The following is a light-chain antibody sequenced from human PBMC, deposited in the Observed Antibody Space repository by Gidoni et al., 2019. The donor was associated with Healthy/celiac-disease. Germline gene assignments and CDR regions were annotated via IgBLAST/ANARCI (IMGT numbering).Light chain of an antibody. CDR3: AAWDDSLSGWV. V-gene: IGLV1-47*01. CDR2: RNN. CDR1: SSNIGSNY. J-gene: IGLJ3*02. Sequence: QSVLTQPPSASGIPGQRVTNTCSGSSSNIGSNYVYWYQQLPGTAPKLLIYRNNQRPSGGPDRFSGSKAGTSASLAISGLRSEDEADYYCAAWDDSLSGWVFGGGTKLTVL.